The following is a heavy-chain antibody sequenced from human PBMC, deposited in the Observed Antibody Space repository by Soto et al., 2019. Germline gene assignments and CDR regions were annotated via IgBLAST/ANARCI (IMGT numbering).Heavy chain of an antibody. CDR1: GDSVSSNSAA. V-gene: IGHV6-1*01. Sequence: SQTLSLTCAISGDSVSSNSAAWNWIRQSPSRGLEWLGRTYCRSKWYNDYAVSVKSRITINPDTSKNQFPLQLNSVTPEDTAVYYCARDIRGRVRDRAPAQSPLDPWGQGTLVTVSS. CDR2: TYCRSKWYN. CDR3: ARDIRGRVRDRAPAQSPLDP. J-gene: IGHJ5*02. D-gene: IGHD3-10*01.